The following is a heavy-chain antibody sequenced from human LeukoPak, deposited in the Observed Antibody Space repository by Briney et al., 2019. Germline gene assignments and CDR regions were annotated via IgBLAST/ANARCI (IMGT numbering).Heavy chain of an antibody. CDR1: GFTFSSYE. Sequence: GGSLRLSCAASGFTFSSYEMNWVRQAPGKGLEWLSYISSSGSTIYYADSVKVRFTISRDNAKNSLYLQMNGLRAEDTAVYYCARERYYDILTRKYNWFDPWGQGTLVTVSS. CDR3: ARERYYDILTRKYNWFDP. J-gene: IGHJ5*02. V-gene: IGHV3-48*03. D-gene: IGHD3-9*01. CDR2: ISSSGSTI.